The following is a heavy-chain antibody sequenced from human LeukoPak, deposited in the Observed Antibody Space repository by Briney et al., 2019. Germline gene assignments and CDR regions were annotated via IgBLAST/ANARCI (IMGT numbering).Heavy chain of an antibody. Sequence: PGGSLRLSCAASGFTFSSYSMNWVRQAPGKGLEWGSSISSSSSYIYYADSVKGRFTISRDTAKNSLYLQMTRLRAEDTAVYYCAREAPLGDYYYYMDVWGKGTTVTVSS. CDR2: ISSSSSYI. V-gene: IGHV3-21*01. J-gene: IGHJ6*03. CDR1: GFTFSSYS. D-gene: IGHD3-10*01. CDR3: AREAPLGDYYYYMDV.